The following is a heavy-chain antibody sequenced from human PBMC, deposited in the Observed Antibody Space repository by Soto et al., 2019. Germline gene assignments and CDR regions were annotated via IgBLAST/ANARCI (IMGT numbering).Heavy chain of an antibody. J-gene: IGHJ4*02. CDR2: INSDGSST. D-gene: IGHD2-15*01. CDR3: ARVYCSGGGCYHLDY. V-gene: IGHV3-74*01. CDR1: GFTFSSYW. Sequence: GGSLRLSCAASGFTFSSYWMYWVRQAPGKGLVWVSRINSDGSSTSYADSVKGRFTISRDNAKNTLYLQMNSLRAEDTAVYYCARVYCSGGGCYHLDYWGQGPLVTVSS.